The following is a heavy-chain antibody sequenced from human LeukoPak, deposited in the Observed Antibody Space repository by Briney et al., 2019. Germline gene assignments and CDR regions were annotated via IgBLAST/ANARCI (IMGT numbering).Heavy chain of an antibody. Sequence: PGGSLRLSCAASGFTFSSYSMNWVRQAPGKGLEWVSSISSSSYIYYADSVKGRFTISRDNAKNSLYLQMNSLRAEDTAVYYCARESSTYYDFWSGYPNYYYYYYMDVWGKGTTVTVSS. D-gene: IGHD3-3*01. CDR3: ARESSTYYDFWSGYPNYYYYYYMDV. CDR2: ISSSSYI. CDR1: GFTFSSYS. J-gene: IGHJ6*03. V-gene: IGHV3-21*01.